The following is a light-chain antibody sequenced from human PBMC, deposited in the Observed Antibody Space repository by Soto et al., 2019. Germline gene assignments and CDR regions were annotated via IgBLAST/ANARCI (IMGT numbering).Light chain of an antibody. CDR3: HQYNNWPAWT. Sequence: IVMTQSPATLSVSPGERATLSCRASQSVSTNLAWYQQKPGQAPRLLIYGASTRATGIPARFSGSGSGTEFSLTIRSLQSEDFAVYYCHQYNNWPAWTFGQGTKVEIK. CDR2: GAS. CDR1: QSVSTN. J-gene: IGKJ1*01. V-gene: IGKV3-15*01.